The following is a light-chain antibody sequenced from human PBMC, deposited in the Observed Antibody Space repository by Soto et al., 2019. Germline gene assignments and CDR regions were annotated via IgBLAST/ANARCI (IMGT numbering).Light chain of an antibody. V-gene: IGKV3-11*01. CDR3: QQRGGWPLT. CDR1: QGVGRF. CDR2: DAS. J-gene: IGKJ4*01. Sequence: EIVLTQSPATLSLSPGERVALSCRASQGVGRFLAWYQQKPGQAPRLLIYDASNRATGIPARFSGIGSETDFTLAIDNLEPEDFAVYYCQQRGGWPLTFGGGTKVEIK.